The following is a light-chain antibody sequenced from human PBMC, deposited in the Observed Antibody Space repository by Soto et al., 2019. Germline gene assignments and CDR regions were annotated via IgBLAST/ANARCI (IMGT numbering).Light chain of an antibody. Sequence: GARVTITCRARQNIGTSLAWYQQTPGKAPKLLISDASTLESGVPSRFGGSGSGTEFTLSITSLQPDDFATYYCQQYNSYSRTFGQGTKVDIK. CDR1: QNIGTS. CDR3: QQYNSYSRT. CDR2: DAS. J-gene: IGKJ1*01. V-gene: IGKV1-5*01.